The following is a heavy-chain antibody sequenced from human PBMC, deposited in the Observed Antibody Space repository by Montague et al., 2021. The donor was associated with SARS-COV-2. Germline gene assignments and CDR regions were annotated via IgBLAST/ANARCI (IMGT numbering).Heavy chain of an antibody. CDR2: ISTYDYKT. J-gene: IGHJ3*02. Sequence: SVKVSCKASGYIFSRYSISWLRQAPAQGLEWMGWISTYDYKTNYSQMVQGRVTVTTDTSTSTVYMELRSLRSDDTAVYYCARDWYCRGGRCHNTFDIWGQGTLVTVSS. CDR1: GYIFSRYS. CDR3: ARDWYCRGGRCHNTFDI. D-gene: IGHD2-15*01. V-gene: IGHV1-18*01.